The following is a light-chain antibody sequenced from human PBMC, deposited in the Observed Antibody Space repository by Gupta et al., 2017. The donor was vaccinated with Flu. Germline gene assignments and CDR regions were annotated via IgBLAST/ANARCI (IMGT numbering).Light chain of an antibody. Sequence: DIQMTQSPSSPSASVGDRVTISCRASQNIYNYLNWYQQKPGEAPKLLVYAASNLHSGVPSRFGGSGSGTDFTLTISSLQPEDFATYYCQQSYSTPPVTFGGGTKVEIK. CDR1: QNIYNY. CDR3: QQSYSTPPVT. V-gene: IGKV1-39*01. CDR2: AAS. J-gene: IGKJ4*01.